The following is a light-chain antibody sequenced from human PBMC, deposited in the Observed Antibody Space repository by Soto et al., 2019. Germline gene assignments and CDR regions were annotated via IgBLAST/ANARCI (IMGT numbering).Light chain of an antibody. Sequence: QSALTQPASVSGSPGQSITIACTGTSCDVGGYNYVSWYQQHPGKAPKLMIYDVSYRPSGVSNRFSGSKSGNTASLTISGLQAEDEGDYYCSPYTGSSTLYVFGSGTKVTVL. J-gene: IGLJ1*01. V-gene: IGLV2-14*01. CDR3: SPYTGSSTLYV. CDR1: SCDVGGYNY. CDR2: DVS.